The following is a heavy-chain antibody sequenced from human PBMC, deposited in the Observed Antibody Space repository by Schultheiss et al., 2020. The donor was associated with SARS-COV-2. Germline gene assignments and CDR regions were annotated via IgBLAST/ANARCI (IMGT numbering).Heavy chain of an antibody. J-gene: IGHJ4*02. CDR3: AKDYYGSGTYPDY. Sequence: GESLKISCAASGFTFSSYSMNWVRQAPGKGLEWVSGISGSGGDTYYPYSVKGRFTISRDNFKNTLYLQMNSLRAEDTAVYYCAKDYYGSGTYPDYWGQGTLVTVSS. CDR2: ISGSGGDT. CDR1: GFTFSSYS. D-gene: IGHD3-10*01. V-gene: IGHV3-23*01.